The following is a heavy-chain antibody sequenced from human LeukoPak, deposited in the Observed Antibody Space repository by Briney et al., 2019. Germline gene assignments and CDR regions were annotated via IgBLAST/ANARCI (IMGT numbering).Heavy chain of an antibody. J-gene: IGHJ4*02. V-gene: IGHV3-23*01. CDR1: GITLSNYG. D-gene: IGHD3-22*01. CDR2: ISDSGGRT. CDR3: AKRGVVIRVILVGFHKEAYYFDS. Sequence: GSLRLPCAVSGITLSNYGMSWVRQAPGKGLEWVAGISDSGGRTNYADSVKGRFTISRDNPKNTLYLQMNSLRAEDTAVYFCAKRGVVIRVILVGFHKEAYYFDSWGQGALVTVSS.